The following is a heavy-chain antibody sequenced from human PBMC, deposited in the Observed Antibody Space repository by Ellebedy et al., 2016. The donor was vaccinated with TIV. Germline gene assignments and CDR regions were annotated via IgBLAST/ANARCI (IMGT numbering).Heavy chain of an antibody. CDR2: MNPNSGNT. D-gene: IGHD2-2*02. CDR1: GGTFSSYA. Sequence: ASVKVSXXASGGTFSSYAINWVRQATGQGLEWMGWMNPNSGNTGYAQKFQGRVTMTRNTSISTAYMELSSLRSEDTAVYYCATPEDIVVVPAAIGDLNYYYYGMDVWGQGTTVTVSS. CDR3: ATPEDIVVVPAAIGDLNYYYYGMDV. J-gene: IGHJ6*02. V-gene: IGHV1-8*02.